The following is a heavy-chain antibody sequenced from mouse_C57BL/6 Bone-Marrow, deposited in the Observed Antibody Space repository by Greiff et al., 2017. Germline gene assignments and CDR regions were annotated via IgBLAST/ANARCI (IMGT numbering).Heavy chain of an antibody. CDR1: GFTFSDFY. J-gene: IGHJ4*01. Sequence: EVQRVESGGGLVQSGRSLRLSCATSGFTFSDFYMEWVRQAPGKGLEWIAASRNKANDYKTEYSASVKGRFIVSRDTYQSIIYLQMNALSAEDTAISYCARDALDYWGQGTSVTVSS. V-gene: IGHV7-1*01. CDR3: ARDALDY. CDR2: SRNKANDYKT.